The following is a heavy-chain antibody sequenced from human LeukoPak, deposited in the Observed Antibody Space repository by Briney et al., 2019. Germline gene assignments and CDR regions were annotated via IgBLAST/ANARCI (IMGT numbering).Heavy chain of an antibody. J-gene: IGHJ4*02. Sequence: GRSLRLSCAASGFTFSSYAMHWVRQAPGKGLEWVAVISYDGSNKYYADSVKGRFTISRDNSKNTLYLQMNSLRVDDTAVYYCAKGGYNYRDHYFDYWGQGTLITVS. V-gene: IGHV3-30-3*01. CDR3: AKGGYNYRDHYFDY. CDR1: GFTFSSYA. CDR2: ISYDGSNK. D-gene: IGHD5-18*01.